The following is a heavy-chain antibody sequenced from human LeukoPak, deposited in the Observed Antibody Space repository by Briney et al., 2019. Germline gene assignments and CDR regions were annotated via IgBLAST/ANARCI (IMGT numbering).Heavy chain of an antibody. CDR2: ISYDGSNK. V-gene: IGHV3-30*18. CDR1: GFTFSSYG. Sequence: PGRSLRLSCAASGFTFSSYGMHWVRQAPGKGLEWVAVISYDGSNKYYADSEKGRFTISRDNSKNTLYLQMNSLRAEDTAVYYCAKDRRSDFWSGYYHYYYYGMDVWGQGTTVTVSS. CDR3: AKDRRSDFWSGYYHYYYYGMDV. J-gene: IGHJ6*02. D-gene: IGHD3-3*01.